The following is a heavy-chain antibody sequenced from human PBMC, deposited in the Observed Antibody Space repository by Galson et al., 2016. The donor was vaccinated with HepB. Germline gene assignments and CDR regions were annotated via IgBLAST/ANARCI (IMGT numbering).Heavy chain of an antibody. Sequence: SETLSLTCTVSGDSISTSDTYYWGWVRQSPVKGLEWIGTIYYTGTTYYNPSLKSRVTISVDTSKYQFSLRVNSVTAADTAVYYCAKIPHSRSSSGRFDPWGRGTLVTVSS. CDR1: GDSISTSDTYY. V-gene: IGHV4-39*07. CDR3: AKIPHSRSSSGRFDP. D-gene: IGHD6-19*01. CDR2: IYYTGTT. J-gene: IGHJ5*02.